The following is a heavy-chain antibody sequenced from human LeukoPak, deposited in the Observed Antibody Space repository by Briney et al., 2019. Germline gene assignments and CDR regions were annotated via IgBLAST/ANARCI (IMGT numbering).Heavy chain of an antibody. CDR3: ARVYYSNYVSG. CDR2: IYHSGST. CDR1: GYSISSGYY. D-gene: IGHD4-11*01. J-gene: IGHJ4*02. V-gene: IGHV4-38-2*02. Sequence: PSETLSLTCTVSGYSISSGYYWGWIRQPPGKGLEWIGSIYHSGSTYYNPSLKSRVTISVDTSKNQFSLKLSSVTAADTAVYYCARVYYSNYVSGWGQGTLVTVSS.